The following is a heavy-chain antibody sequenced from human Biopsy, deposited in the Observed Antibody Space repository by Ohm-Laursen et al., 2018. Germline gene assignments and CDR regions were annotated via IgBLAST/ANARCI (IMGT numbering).Heavy chain of an antibody. CDR2: INYCGRS. V-gene: IGHV4-34*01. D-gene: IGHD1-26*01. CDR1: GESFSDYY. Sequence: TLSLTCEVSGESFSDYYWSWIRQSPGKGLEWIGEINYCGRSSYSPSLQSRVTISVDASKNQFSLNMKSVTAADTAVYFCAREGGGLLPIRLTDFWGPGMMVTVSS. CDR3: AREGGGLLPIRLTDF. J-gene: IGHJ4*02.